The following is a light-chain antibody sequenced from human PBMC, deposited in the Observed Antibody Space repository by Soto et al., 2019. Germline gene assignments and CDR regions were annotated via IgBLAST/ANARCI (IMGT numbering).Light chain of an antibody. Sequence: IVITKSPATLSLSPGERATLSCRASQSVRSTHLAWYQQKPGQAPRLLIYGASSRATGIPDRFSGSGSGTDFTLTISRLEPEDFAVYYCQQYSASPPTFGGGTKVDI. CDR2: GAS. CDR3: QQYSASPPT. CDR1: QSVRSTH. J-gene: IGKJ4*01. V-gene: IGKV3-20*01.